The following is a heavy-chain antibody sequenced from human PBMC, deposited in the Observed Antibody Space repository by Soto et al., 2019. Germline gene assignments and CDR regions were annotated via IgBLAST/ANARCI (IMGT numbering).Heavy chain of an antibody. Sequence: ALETLSLTCAVSGGSITSANWWTWVRQPPGGGLEWIGEISHSGITNYKASLKSRVTMSVDKTKNDVSLKLTSVTAADTAVYYCARVLRGWFDPWGQGTPVTVSS. J-gene: IGHJ5*02. CDR3: ARVLRGWFDP. CDR1: GGSITSANW. CDR2: ISHSGIT. V-gene: IGHV4-4*02.